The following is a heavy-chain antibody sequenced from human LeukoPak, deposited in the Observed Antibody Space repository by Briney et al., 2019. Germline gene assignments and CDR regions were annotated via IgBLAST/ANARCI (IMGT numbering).Heavy chain of an antibody. D-gene: IGHD1-1*01. V-gene: IGHV4-34*01. CDR1: GGSFSGYY. J-gene: IGHJ4*02. CDR2: INHSGST. CDR3: ARVNINNWHSCDY. Sequence: SETLSLTCTVYGGSFSGYYWSWIRQPPGKGLEWIGEINHSGSTNYNPSLKSRVTISVDTSKNQFSLKLSSVTAADTAVYYCARVNINNWHSCDYWGQGTLVTVSS.